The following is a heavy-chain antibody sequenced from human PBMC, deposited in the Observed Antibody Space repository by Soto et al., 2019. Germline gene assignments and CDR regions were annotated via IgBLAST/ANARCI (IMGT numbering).Heavy chain of an antibody. CDR1: GGTFSSYA. CDR3: STSHPDRDYCYGMDV. CDR2: IIPIFGTA. V-gene: IGHV1-69*01. Sequence: QVQLVQSGAEVKKPGSSVKVSCKASGGTFSSYAISWVRQAPGQGLEWMGGIIPIFGTANYAQKFQGRVTITADESTSTAYRELSSLRSEDTAVYYCSTSHPDRDYCYGMDVWGQETTVTVSS. J-gene: IGHJ6*02. D-gene: IGHD5-12*01.